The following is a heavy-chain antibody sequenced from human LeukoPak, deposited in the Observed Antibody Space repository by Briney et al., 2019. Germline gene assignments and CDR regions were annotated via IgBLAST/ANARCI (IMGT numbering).Heavy chain of an antibody. V-gene: IGHV3-30*02. CDR1: GFTFSSYS. CDR3: ARGLYYYDSSGHYYVY. D-gene: IGHD3-22*01. J-gene: IGHJ4*02. Sequence: PGGSLRLSCAASGFTFSSYSMNWVRQAPGKGLEWVAFIRYDGSNKYYADSVKGRFTISRDNAKNSLYLQMNSLRAEDTAVYYCARGLYYYDSSGHYYVYWGQGTLVTVSS. CDR2: IRYDGSNK.